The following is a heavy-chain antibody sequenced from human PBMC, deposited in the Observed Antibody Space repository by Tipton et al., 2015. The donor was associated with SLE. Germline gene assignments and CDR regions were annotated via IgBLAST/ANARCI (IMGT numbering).Heavy chain of an antibody. CDR3: TLVPAAIPRMDV. CDR1: GFTFSNAW. V-gene: IGHV3-15*01. CDR2: IKSKTDGGTT. J-gene: IGHJ6*03. Sequence: SLRLSCAASGFTFSNAWMSWVRQAPGKGLEWVGRIKSKTDGGTTDYAAPVKGRFTISRDDSKNTLYLQMNSLKTEDTAVYYCTLVPAAIPRMDVWGKGTTVTVSS. D-gene: IGHD2-2*01.